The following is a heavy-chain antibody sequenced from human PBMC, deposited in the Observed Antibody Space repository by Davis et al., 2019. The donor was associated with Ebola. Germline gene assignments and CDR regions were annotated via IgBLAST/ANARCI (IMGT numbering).Heavy chain of an antibody. D-gene: IGHD2-21*02. CDR3: ATDPGVTALLSGEYFQY. J-gene: IGHJ1*01. Sequence: AASVKVSCKASGYTFKNYAISWVRQAPGQGLEWMGWISAYNGNTNYAQILQGRVTMTTDTSTGTAYMELRSLRSEDTAVYYCATDPGVTALLSGEYFQYWGQGTLVTVSS. CDR1: GYTFKNYA. CDR2: ISAYNGNT. V-gene: IGHV1-18*01.